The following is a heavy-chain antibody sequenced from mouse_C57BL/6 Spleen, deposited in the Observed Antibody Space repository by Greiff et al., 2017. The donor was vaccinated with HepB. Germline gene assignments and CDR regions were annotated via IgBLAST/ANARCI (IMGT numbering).Heavy chain of an antibody. CDR3: ARGYGNYLAWFAY. J-gene: IGHJ3*01. CDR1: GFTFSDYY. V-gene: IGHV5-16*01. CDR2: INYDGSST. D-gene: IGHD2-1*01. Sequence: EVQLVESEGGLVQPGSSMKLSCTASGFTFSDYYMAWVRQVPEKGLEWVANINYDGSSTYYLDSLKSRFIISRDNAKNILYLQMSSLKSEDTATYYCARGYGNYLAWFAYWGQGTLVTVSA.